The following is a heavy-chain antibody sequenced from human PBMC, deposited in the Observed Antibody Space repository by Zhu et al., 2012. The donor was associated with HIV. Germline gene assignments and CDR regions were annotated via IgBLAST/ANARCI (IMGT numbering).Heavy chain of an antibody. CDR3: AKQLAYCGGDCQIGWDY. D-gene: IGHD2-21*02. CDR1: GGSISRSDYY. V-gene: IGHV4-39*07. J-gene: IGHJ4*02. CDR2: IHYSGST. Sequence: QLQLQESGPGLVKPSETLSLTCTVSGGSISRSDYYWGWIRQPPGKGLEWIGSIHYSGSTYQSPSLKSRVTISVDTSKNQFSLKVRSVTAADTAVYYCAKQLAYCGGDCQIGWDYWGQGTLVTVSS.